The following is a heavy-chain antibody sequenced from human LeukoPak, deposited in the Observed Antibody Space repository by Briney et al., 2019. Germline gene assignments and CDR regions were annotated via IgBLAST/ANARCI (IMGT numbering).Heavy chain of an antibody. J-gene: IGHJ3*02. CDR3: ARDCIVVVTAIPYAFDI. D-gene: IGHD2-21*02. CDR1: GGTFSSYA. Sequence: SVKVSCKASGGTFSSYAISWVRQAPGQGLEWMGRIIPIFGTANYAQKFQGRVTITTDESTGTAYMELSSLRSEDTAVNYCARDCIVVVTAIPYAFDIWGQGTMVTVSS. CDR2: IIPIFGTA. V-gene: IGHV1-69*05.